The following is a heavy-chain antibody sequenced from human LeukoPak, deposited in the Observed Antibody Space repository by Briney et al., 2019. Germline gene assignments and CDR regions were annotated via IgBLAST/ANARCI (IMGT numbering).Heavy chain of an antibody. V-gene: IGHV4-59*10. CDR1: GGSFSGYY. CDR3: ARHDRVMAVAGTGYFQH. D-gene: IGHD6-19*01. Sequence: SETLSLTCAVYGGSFSGYYWSWIRQPAGKGLEWIGRIYTSGSTNYNPSLKSRVTMSVDTSKNQFSLKLSSVTAADTAVYYCARHDRVMAVAGTGYFQHWGQGTLVTVSS. CDR2: IYTSGST. J-gene: IGHJ1*01.